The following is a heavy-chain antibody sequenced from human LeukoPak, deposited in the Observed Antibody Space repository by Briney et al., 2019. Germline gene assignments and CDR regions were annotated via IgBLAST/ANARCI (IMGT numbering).Heavy chain of an antibody. J-gene: IGHJ4*02. CDR1: GFTFSSYW. D-gene: IGHD3-16*02. V-gene: IGHV3-7*03. CDR2: IKQDGSEK. Sequence: GGSLRLSCAASGFTFSSYWMSRVRQAPGKGLEWVANIKQDGSEKYYVDSVKGRFTISRDNAKNSLYLQMNSLRAEDTAVYYCAKAPRMITFGGVIVMYYFDYWGQGTLVTVSS. CDR3: AKAPRMITFGGVIVMYYFDY.